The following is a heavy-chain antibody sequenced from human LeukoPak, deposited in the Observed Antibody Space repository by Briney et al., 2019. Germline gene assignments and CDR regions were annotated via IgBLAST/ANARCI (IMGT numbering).Heavy chain of an antibody. CDR2: IIPIFGTA. D-gene: IGHD3-22*01. CDR3: ARSTRSWLSSGHRPTFDY. J-gene: IGHJ4*02. Sequence: GASVKVSCKASGYTFTSYGISWVRQAPGQGLEWMGGIIPIFGTANYAQKFQGRVTITADESTSTAYMELSSLRSEDTAVYYCARSTRSWLSSGHRPTFDYWGQGTLVTVSS. V-gene: IGHV1-69*13. CDR1: GYTFTSYG.